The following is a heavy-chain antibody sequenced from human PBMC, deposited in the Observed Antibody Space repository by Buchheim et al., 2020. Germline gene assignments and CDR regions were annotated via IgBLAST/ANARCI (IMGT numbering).Heavy chain of an antibody. CDR2: ISGSGGDR. CDR1: GFTFSSYA. Sequence: ELQLLESGGGLAQPGGSLRLSCAASGFTFSSYAMSWVRQAPGKGLEWVSVISGSGGDRYYADSVKGWFPISRDNSKNTQYLQMNSLRAEDTAVYYCAKDGTLAAAATTYFNYWGQGTL. D-gene: IGHD6-13*01. V-gene: IGHV3-23*01. J-gene: IGHJ4*02. CDR3: AKDGTLAAAATTYFNY.